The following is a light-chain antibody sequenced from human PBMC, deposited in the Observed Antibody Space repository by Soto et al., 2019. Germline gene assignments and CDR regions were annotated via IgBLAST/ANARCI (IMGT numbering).Light chain of an antibody. Sequence: IEMTQSPATLSVPPGDTATLSCRASQSVSSNVAWYQRRPGQAPRLLIYGASNRATGIPARFSGSGSGTHFTLTISSLQSEDFALYYCQQYNNWPPWTFGQGTKVEIK. J-gene: IGKJ1*01. V-gene: IGKV3-15*01. CDR2: GAS. CDR1: QSVSSN. CDR3: QQYNNWPPWT.